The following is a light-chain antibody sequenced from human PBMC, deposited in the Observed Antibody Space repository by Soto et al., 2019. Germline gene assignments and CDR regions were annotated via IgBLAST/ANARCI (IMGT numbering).Light chain of an antibody. CDR3: AVWDDSLNGSV. V-gene: IGLV1-44*01. J-gene: IGLJ2*01. Sequence: QSVLTQPPSASGTPGQRVTISCSGSTSNIGSNTVNWYQQLPGTAPKLLIYSDSQRPSGVPDRFSGPKSGTSASLAISGLQSEDESDYYCAVWDDSLNGSVFGGGTKVTVL. CDR2: SDS. CDR1: TSNIGSNT.